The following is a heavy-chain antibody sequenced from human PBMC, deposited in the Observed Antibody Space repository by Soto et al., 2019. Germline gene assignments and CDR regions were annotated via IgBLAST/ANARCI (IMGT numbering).Heavy chain of an antibody. CDR2: IIPIFGTA. J-gene: IGHJ5*02. CDR3: ARVVVVVPAAIWRGWFDP. V-gene: IGHV1-69*01. D-gene: IGHD2-2*01. Sequence: QVQLVQSGAEVKKSGSSVKVSCKASGGTFSSYAISWVRQAPGQGLEWMGGIIPIFGTANYAQKFQGRVTITADESTSTAYMELSSLRSEDTAVYYCARVVVVVPAAIWRGWFDPWGQGTLVTVSS. CDR1: GGTFSSYA.